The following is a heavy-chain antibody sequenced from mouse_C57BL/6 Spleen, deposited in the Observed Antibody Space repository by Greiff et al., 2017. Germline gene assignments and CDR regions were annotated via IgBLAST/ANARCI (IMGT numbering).Heavy chain of an antibody. CDR1: GFNIKDYY. CDR3: TTRITTVVAVDY. CDR2: IDPEDGDT. J-gene: IGHJ2*01. V-gene: IGHV14-1*01. D-gene: IGHD1-1*01. Sequence: VQLQQSGAELVRPGASVKLSCPASGFNIKDYYMHWVKQRPEQGLEWIGRIDPEDGDTEYAPKFQGKATMTADTSSNTAYLQLSSLTSEDTAVYYCTTRITTVVAVDYWGQGTTLTVSS.